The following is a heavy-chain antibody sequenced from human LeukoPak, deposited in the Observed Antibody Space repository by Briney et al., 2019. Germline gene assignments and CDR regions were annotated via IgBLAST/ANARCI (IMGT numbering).Heavy chain of an antibody. J-gene: IGHJ3*02. V-gene: IGHV4-34*01. Sequence: PSETLSLTCAVYGGSFSGYYWSWIRQPPGKGLEWIGEINHSGSTNYNPSLKSRVTISVDTSKNQFSLKLSSVTAADTAVYYCARVCRCSSTSCFDAFDIWGQGTMVTVSS. D-gene: IGHD2-2*01. CDR1: GGSFSGYY. CDR2: INHSGST. CDR3: ARVCRCSSTSCFDAFDI.